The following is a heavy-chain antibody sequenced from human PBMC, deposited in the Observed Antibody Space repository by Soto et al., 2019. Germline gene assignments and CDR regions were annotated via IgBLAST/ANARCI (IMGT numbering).Heavy chain of an antibody. CDR3: ARFGGYSYGLFDY. J-gene: IGHJ4*02. D-gene: IGHD5-18*01. CDR2: IYSGGST. Sequence: GTLRLALAAAGFTVRINYISWVRQAPGKGLEWVSVIYSGGSTYYADSVKGRFTISRDNSKNTLYLQMNSLRAEDTAVYYCARFGGYSYGLFDYWGQGTLVTVSS. V-gene: IGHV3-53*01. CDR1: GFTVRINY.